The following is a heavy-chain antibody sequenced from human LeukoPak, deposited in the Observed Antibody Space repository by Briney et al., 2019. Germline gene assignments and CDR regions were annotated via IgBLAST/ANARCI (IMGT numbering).Heavy chain of an antibody. CDR1: GYTFTSYG. D-gene: IGHD3-10*01. Sequence: GASVKVSCKASGYTFTSYGINWVRQATGQGLEWMGWMNPNSGNTGYAQKFQGRVTMTRNTSISTAYMELSSLRSEDTAVYYCARGPPYGSGSYNAFDIWGQGTMVTVSS. CDR2: MNPNSGNT. V-gene: IGHV1-8*02. CDR3: ARGPPYGSGSYNAFDI. J-gene: IGHJ3*02.